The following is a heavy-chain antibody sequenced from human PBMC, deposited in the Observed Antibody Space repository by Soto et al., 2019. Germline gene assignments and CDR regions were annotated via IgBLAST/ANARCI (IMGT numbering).Heavy chain of an antibody. CDR1: GYSITAGGYY. D-gene: IGHD6-19*01. CDR3: ARMYSSGSGWFHH. J-gene: IGHJ5*02. Sequence: PSETLSLTCFVSGYSITAGGYYWSWIRHHPGKGLEWIGSFYSSGSIIYNPSLRSRVSISGETSSNQFSMSLTSVTAADTARYYCARMYSSGSGWFHHWGQGTLVTVSS. V-gene: IGHV4-31*03. CDR2: FYSSGSI.